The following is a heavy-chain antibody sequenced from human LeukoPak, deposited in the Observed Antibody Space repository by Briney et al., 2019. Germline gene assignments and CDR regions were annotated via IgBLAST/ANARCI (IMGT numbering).Heavy chain of an antibody. CDR3: ARKQHLGPSSYYYYMDV. CDR2: ICTSGST. J-gene: IGHJ6*03. V-gene: IGHV4-4*07. CDR1: GGSISTYC. D-gene: IGHD6-13*01. Sequence: SETLSLTCTVSGGSISTYCWSWIRQPAGKGLEWIGHICTSGSTNYNPSLKSRVTMSVDTSNNEFSLKLTSVTAADTAMYYCARKQHLGPSSYYYYMDVWGKGTTVTVS.